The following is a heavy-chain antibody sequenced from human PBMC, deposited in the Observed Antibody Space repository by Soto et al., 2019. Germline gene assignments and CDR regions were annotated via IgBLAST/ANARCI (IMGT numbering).Heavy chain of an antibody. D-gene: IGHD4-4*01. CDR2: ISYDGSNK. J-gene: IGHJ6*02. CDR1: GFTFSSYG. Sequence: GGSLRLSCAASGFTFSSYGMHWVRQAPGKGLEWAAVISYDGSNKYYADSVKGRFTISRDNSKNTLYLQMNSLRAEDTAVYYCAKMLFVGWDYRVHGGYYGMDVWGQGTTVTVSS. CDR3: AKMLFVGWDYRVHGGYYGMDV. V-gene: IGHV3-30*18.